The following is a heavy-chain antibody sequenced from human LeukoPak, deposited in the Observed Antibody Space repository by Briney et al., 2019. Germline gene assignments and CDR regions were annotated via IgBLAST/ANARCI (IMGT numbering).Heavy chain of an antibody. Sequence: GGSLRLSCAASGFTFSNYWMHWVRQAPGKGLVWVSRINSDGINTSYADSVKGRFTISRDNAKNTLNLQMNSLRAEDTAVYYCATGGPTIFGVSNDYNYYMDVWGKGTTVTVSS. CDR3: ATGGPTIFGVSNDYNYYMDV. CDR2: INSDGINT. V-gene: IGHV3-74*01. CDR1: GFTFSNYW. D-gene: IGHD3-3*01. J-gene: IGHJ6*03.